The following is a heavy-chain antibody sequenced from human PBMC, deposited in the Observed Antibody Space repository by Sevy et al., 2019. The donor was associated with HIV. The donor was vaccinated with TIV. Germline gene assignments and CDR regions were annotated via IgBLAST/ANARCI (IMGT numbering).Heavy chain of an antibody. D-gene: IGHD3-10*01. CDR1: GFTFSSYG. CDR3: AKDRAYYGSGSYDADAFDI. J-gene: IGHJ3*02. V-gene: IGHV3-30*18. CDR2: ISYDGSNK. Sequence: GGSLRLSCAASGFTFSSYGMHWVRQAPGKGLEWVAVISYDGSNKYYGDSVKGRFTISRDNSKNTLYLQMNSLRAEDTAGYYCAKDRAYYGSGSYDADAFDIWGQGTMVTVSS.